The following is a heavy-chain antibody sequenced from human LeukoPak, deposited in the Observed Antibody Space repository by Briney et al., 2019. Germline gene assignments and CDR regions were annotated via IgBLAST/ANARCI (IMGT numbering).Heavy chain of an antibody. Sequence: ASVKVSCKTSGYTFTRCGVSWARQAPGQGLEWMGWVSGYSGNTNYAQKFDDRVTMTADTSTTTGYMELRSLTSDDTAVYYCGRVGCSGGNCYSSADHWGQGTLVTVSS. CDR2: VSGYSGNT. CDR1: GYTFTRCG. V-gene: IGHV1-18*01. J-gene: IGHJ5*02. CDR3: GRVGCSGGNCYSSADH. D-gene: IGHD2-15*01.